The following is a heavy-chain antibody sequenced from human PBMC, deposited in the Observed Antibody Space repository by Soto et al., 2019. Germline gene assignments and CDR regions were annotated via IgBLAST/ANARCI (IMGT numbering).Heavy chain of an antibody. CDR1: GYTFTTYA. Sequence: ALVKVSCKASGYTFTTYAMHWVRQDPGQRLEWMGWINAGNGNAKYSQKFQGRVTITRDTSASTAYMELSSLRSEDTALYYCARELAVVPAAHYGLDVWGQGTTVTVSS. CDR3: ARELAVVPAAHYGLDV. V-gene: IGHV1-3*01. J-gene: IGHJ6*02. CDR2: INAGNGNA. D-gene: IGHD2-2*01.